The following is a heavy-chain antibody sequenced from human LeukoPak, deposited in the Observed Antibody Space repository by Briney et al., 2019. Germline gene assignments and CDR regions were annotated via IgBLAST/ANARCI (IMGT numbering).Heavy chain of an antibody. Sequence: ASVKVSCKASGYTFTGYYMHWVRQAPGQGLEWMGWINPNSGGTNYAQKFQGRVTMTRDTSISTAYMELSRLRSDDTAVYYCARVPQPYQLPAEFWFDPWGQGTLVTVSS. D-gene: IGHD2-2*01. CDR1: GYTFTGYY. J-gene: IGHJ5*02. V-gene: IGHV1-2*02. CDR2: INPNSGGT. CDR3: ARVPQPYQLPAEFWFDP.